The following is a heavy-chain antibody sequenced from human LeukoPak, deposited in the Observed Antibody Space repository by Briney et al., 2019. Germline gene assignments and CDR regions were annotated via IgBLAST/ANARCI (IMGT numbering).Heavy chain of an antibody. CDR3: ARGEAYYDFWSDWIDY. D-gene: IGHD3-3*01. CDR1: GFTFSSYA. Sequence: PGGSLRLSCAASGFTFSSYAMHWVRQAPGKGLEWVAVISYDGSNKYYADSVKGRFTISRDNSKNTLYLQMNSLRAEDTAVYYCARGEAYYDFWSDWIDYWGQGTLVTVSS. CDR2: ISYDGSNK. J-gene: IGHJ4*02. V-gene: IGHV3-30*04.